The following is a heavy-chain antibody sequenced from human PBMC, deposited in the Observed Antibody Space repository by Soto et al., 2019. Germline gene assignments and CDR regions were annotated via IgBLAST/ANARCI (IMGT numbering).Heavy chain of an antibody. CDR1: GYTFTTYY. V-gene: IGHV1-46*01. D-gene: IGHD1-1*01. Sequence: QVQLVQSGAEVKKPGASMKVSCKASGYTFTTYYINWVRQAPGQGLEWMGRLIPTTGTAYYAQKFQGRVTMTRDTSTRPVYMELSSLTPQDTAVYYCARDPSAQSTNLSKFDFWGQGTLVTVSS. CDR2: LIPTTGTA. J-gene: IGHJ4*02. CDR3: ARDPSAQSTNLSKFDF.